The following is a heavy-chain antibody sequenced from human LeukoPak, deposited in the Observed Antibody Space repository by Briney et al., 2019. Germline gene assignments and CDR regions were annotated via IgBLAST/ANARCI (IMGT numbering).Heavy chain of an antibody. CDR3: AREAVGYYDATGYSFYYHGMDV. J-gene: IGHJ6*02. V-gene: IGHV4-39*07. CDR1: GGSISSSSYY. Sequence: SETLSLTCTVSGGSISSSSYYWGWIRQPPGKGLEWIGNIYYSGSTYYNPSLKSRVTISIDTSKNEFSLNLSSVTAADTAVYYCAREAVGYYDATGYSFYYHGMDVWAKGPRSPSP. D-gene: IGHD3-9*01. CDR2: IYYSGST.